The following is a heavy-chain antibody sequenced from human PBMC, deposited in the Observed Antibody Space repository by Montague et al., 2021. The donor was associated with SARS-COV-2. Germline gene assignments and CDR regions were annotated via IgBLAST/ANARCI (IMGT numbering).Heavy chain of an antibody. J-gene: IGHJ6*02. CDR3: ARDAANTRIAVAGYYYYYAMDV. CDR1: GDSVSSNSAA. CDR2: TYFRSQWYS. Sequence: CAISGDSVSSNSAARNWIRQSPSRGLEWLGRTYFRSQWYSDYAVSVKSRITINPDTSKNQFSLQLNSVTPEDTAVYYCARDAANTRIAVAGYYYYYAMDVWGQGTTVTVSS. D-gene: IGHD6-19*01. V-gene: IGHV6-1*01.